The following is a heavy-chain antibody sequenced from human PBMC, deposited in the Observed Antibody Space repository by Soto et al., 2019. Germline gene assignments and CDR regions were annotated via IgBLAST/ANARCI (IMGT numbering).Heavy chain of an antibody. J-gene: IGHJ6*02. D-gene: IGHD2-2*01. CDR1: GGTFGSYA. Sequence: QVQLVQSGAEVKKPGSSVKVSCKASGGTFGSYAISWVRQAPGQGPEWMGGIIPITGTANYAQKFQGRVTITADEPTSTASMQLSSLRSEDTAVYYCARSQGSSTSLEIYYYYYSGMDVWGQGTTVTVSS. CDR2: IIPITGTA. V-gene: IGHV1-69*01. CDR3: ARSQGSSTSLEIYYYYYSGMDV.